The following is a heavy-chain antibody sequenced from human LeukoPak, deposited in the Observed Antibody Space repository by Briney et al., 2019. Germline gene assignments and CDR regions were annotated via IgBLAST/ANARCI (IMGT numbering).Heavy chain of an antibody. V-gene: IGHV4-59*02. D-gene: IGHD4-23*01. CDR1: GGSVSSYY. J-gene: IGHJ6*03. Sequence: SETLSLTCTVPGGSVSSYYWSWIRQPPGKGLEWIGDIYHSGTNYNPSLESRVTISVDTSKRQVSLSLSSVTAADTAVYYCARLSAGNSDFYYYYHYMDVWGKGTTVTVSS. CDR3: ARLSAGNSDFYYYYHYMDV. CDR2: IYHSGT.